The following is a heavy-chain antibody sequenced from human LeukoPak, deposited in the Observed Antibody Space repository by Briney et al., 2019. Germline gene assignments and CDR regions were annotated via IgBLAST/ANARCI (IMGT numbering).Heavy chain of an antibody. CDR3: ASYTGGYCSSTSCSGSNWFDP. CDR1: GGTFSSYA. CDR2: IIPIFGTA. V-gene: IGHV1-69*06. Sequence: SVKVSCKASGGTFSSYAISWVRQAPGQGLEWMGGIIPIFGTANYAQKFQGRVTITADKSTSTAYMELSSLRSEDTAVYYCASYTGGYCSSTSCSGSNWFDPWGQGTLVTVSS. J-gene: IGHJ5*02. D-gene: IGHD2-2*01.